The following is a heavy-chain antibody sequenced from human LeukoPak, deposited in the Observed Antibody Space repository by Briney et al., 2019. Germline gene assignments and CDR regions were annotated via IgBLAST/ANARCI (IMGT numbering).Heavy chain of an antibody. Sequence: AETLSLTCAGSGDSIRGDYLSWIRQPPGKGLEWVAYIYYNGDTKFNPALKIRLPVFVGTSKNQFSLKLSSVTAGDTAVYYCVRLLAGCPGGSCRAPFNYWGQGILVTVSS. D-gene: IGHD2-15*01. J-gene: IGHJ4*02. CDR2: IYYNGDT. CDR1: GDSIRGDY. V-gene: IGHV4-59*13. CDR3: VRLLAGCPGGSCRAPFNY.